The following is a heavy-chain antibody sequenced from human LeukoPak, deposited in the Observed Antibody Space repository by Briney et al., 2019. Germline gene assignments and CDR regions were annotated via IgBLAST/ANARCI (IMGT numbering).Heavy chain of an antibody. Sequence: GGSLRLSCAASGFTFSSYGMHWVRQAPGKGLEWVAVMWYDGSNKYYADSVKGRFTISRDNSKNTLYLQMNSLRAEDTAVYYCARRGRKRDGYNSYAFDIWGQGTMVTVSS. CDR2: MWYDGSNK. V-gene: IGHV3-33*01. J-gene: IGHJ3*02. D-gene: IGHD5-24*01. CDR1: GFTFSSYG. CDR3: ARRGRKRDGYNSYAFDI.